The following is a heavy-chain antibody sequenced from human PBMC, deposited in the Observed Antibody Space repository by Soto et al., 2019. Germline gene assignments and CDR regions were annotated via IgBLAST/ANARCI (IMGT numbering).Heavy chain of an antibody. CDR3: AKVEMATIGRNWGIDY. V-gene: IGHV3-30*18. Sequence: GGSLRLSCAASGFTFSSYSVNWVRQAPGKGLEWVAVISYDGSNKYYADSVKGRFTISRDNSKNTLYLQMNSLRAEDTAVYYCAKVEMATIGRNWGIDYWGQGTLVTVSS. D-gene: IGHD7-27*01. J-gene: IGHJ4*02. CDR2: ISYDGSNK. CDR1: GFTFSSYS.